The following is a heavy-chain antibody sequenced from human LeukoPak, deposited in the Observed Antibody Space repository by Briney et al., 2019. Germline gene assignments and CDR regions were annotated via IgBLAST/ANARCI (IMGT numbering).Heavy chain of an antibody. CDR1: GFTFSSHA. J-gene: IGHJ4*02. Sequence: EGSLRLSCAASGFTFSSHALSWVRQAPGKGLEWVSSLSGSGYNTYYADSVKGRFTTSRDNSKNTVYLQMNSLRAEDTAVYYCAKDPYGTRYFDYWGQGTLVTVSS. V-gene: IGHV3-23*01. CDR2: LSGSGYNT. D-gene: IGHD2-2*01. CDR3: AKDPYGTRYFDY.